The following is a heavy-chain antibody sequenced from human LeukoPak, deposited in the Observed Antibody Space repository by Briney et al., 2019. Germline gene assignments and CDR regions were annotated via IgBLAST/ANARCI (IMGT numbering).Heavy chain of an antibody. CDR2: INPNSGGT. D-gene: IGHD2/OR15-2a*01. Sequence: GASVTVSFKASGYTFTGYYMHWVRQAPGQGLEWMGWINPNSGGTNYAQKFQGRVTMTRDTSISTAYMELSRLRSDDTAVYYCARVRSPSRGYYYYYYMDVWGKGTTVTVSS. V-gene: IGHV1-2*02. CDR1: GYTFTGYY. CDR3: ARVRSPSRGYYYYYYMDV. J-gene: IGHJ6*03.